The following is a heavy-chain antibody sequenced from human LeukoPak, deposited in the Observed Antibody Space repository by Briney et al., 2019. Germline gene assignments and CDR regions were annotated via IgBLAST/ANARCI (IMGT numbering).Heavy chain of an antibody. V-gene: IGHV3-30*14. D-gene: IGHD2-15*01. CDR3: CVQRGGVVY. CDR1: GFSFSSYA. CDR2: ISYDGSNK. Sequence: GGSLRLSCAASGFSFSSYAMHWVRQAPGKGLEWVAVISYDGSNKYYADSVKGRFTISRDNSKNTLYVQMSSLRAEDTAVYSCCVQRGGVVYWGQGTLVTVSS. J-gene: IGHJ4*02.